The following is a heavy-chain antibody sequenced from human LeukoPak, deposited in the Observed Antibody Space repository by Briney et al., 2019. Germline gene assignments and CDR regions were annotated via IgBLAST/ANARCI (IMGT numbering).Heavy chain of an antibody. CDR2: ISYSGGST. D-gene: IGHD2-15*01. CDR1: GFTFSNYA. Sequence: PGGSLRLSCAASGFTFSNYAMSWVRQAPGKGLEWVSAISYSGGSTYYADSVKGRFTISRDNSMNTLYLQVNSLRAEDTGVYYCAKYNDVCSASGCSAAYRSCFGHWGQGALVTVSS. V-gene: IGHV3-23*01. J-gene: IGHJ4*02. CDR3: AKYNDVCSASGCSAAYRSCFGH.